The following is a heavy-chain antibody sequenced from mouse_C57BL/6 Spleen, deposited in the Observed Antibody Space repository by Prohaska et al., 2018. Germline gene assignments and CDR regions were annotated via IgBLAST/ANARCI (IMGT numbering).Heavy chain of an antibody. Sequence: VKQSHGKSLEWIGDINPNNGGTSYNQKFKGKATLTVDKSSSTAYMELRSLTSEDSAVYYCAREDYQTFLDYWGQGTTLTASS. V-gene: IGHV1-26*01. J-gene: IGHJ2*01. CDR3: AREDYQTFLDY. CDR2: INPNNGGT. D-gene: IGHD2-4*01.